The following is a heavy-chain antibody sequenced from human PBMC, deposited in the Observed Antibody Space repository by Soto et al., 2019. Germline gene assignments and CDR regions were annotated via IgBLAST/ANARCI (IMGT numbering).Heavy chain of an antibody. J-gene: IGHJ4*02. CDR3: TTGRYSSSLYFDS. V-gene: IGHV3-15*01. D-gene: IGHD6-6*01. CDR2: IKSKIDGGTT. Sequence: EVQLVESGGGLVKPGGSLRVSCAASGITFSNAWMTWVRQAPGKGLEWVGRIKSKIDGGTTDYGVPVKGRFTISRDDSKNTLYLQMNSLKTEETAVYYCTTGRYSSSLYFDSWGQGTLVTVSS. CDR1: GITFSNAW.